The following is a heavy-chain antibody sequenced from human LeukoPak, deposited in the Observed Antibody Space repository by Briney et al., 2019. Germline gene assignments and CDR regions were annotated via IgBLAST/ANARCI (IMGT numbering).Heavy chain of an antibody. D-gene: IGHD2-2*01. CDR1: VFSLSTSRVG. J-gene: IGHJ4*02. CDR2: IYWDDDE. Sequence: SGPTLVNPTETLTLTCTFSVFSLSTSRVGVGWIRQPPGKALEGLALIYWDDDERYSPSLKSRLTITKGTSKNQLVLTMTNMDPVDTATYYCVHTPTKKGSSNFDYWGQGTLVTVSS. V-gene: IGHV2-5*02. CDR3: VHTPTKKGSSNFDY.